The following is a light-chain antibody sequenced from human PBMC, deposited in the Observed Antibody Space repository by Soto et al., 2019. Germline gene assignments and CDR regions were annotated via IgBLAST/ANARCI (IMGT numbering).Light chain of an antibody. CDR2: GAS. J-gene: IGKJ4*01. CDR1: QSVSSY. CDR3: LQRSNWLT. Sequence: EIVLTQSPATLSLSPGERATLSCRASQSVSSYLAWYQQKPGQAPRLLIYGASNRATGIPARFSGRVSGTDFTLTISSLEPEDSAVYYCLQRSNWLTFGGGTKVEIK. V-gene: IGKV3-11*01.